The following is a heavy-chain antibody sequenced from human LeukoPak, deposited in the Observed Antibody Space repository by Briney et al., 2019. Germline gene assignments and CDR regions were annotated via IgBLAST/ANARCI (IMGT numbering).Heavy chain of an antibody. Sequence: GGSLRLSCAASGFTFSSYAMSWVRQAPGKGLEWVSAISGSGGSTYYADSVKGRFTISRDNSKNTLYLQMNSLRAEDTAVYYCAKAAPPAKTYYYDSSGRGLFDYWGQGTLVTVSS. CDR3: AKAAPPAKTYYYDSSGRGLFDY. CDR2: ISGSGGST. CDR1: GFTFSSYA. J-gene: IGHJ4*02. V-gene: IGHV3-23*01. D-gene: IGHD3-22*01.